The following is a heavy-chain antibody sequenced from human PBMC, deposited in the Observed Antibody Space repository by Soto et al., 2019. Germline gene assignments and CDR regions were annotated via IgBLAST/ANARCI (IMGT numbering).Heavy chain of an antibody. Sequence: QVQLVQSGAEVKKPGASVKVSCKASGYTFTSYGISWVRQAPGQGLEWMGWISAYNGNTIYAQKLQGRVTMTTDTSTSTAYMELRSLRSDDTAVYYCARDHGPYYYGSGSYLPDYWGQGTLVTVSS. CDR1: GYTFTSYG. CDR3: ARDHGPYYYGSGSYLPDY. D-gene: IGHD3-10*01. V-gene: IGHV1-18*01. CDR2: ISAYNGNT. J-gene: IGHJ4*02.